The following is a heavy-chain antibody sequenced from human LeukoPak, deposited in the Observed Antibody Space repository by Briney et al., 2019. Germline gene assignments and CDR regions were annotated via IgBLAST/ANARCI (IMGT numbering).Heavy chain of an antibody. CDR1: GGSFSGNY. Sequence: NPSETLSLTCAVYGGSFSGNYWSWIRQPPGKGLEWIGEINDSEYTNYNPSLKSRVTMSVDTSKNQFSLKLSSVTAADTAVYYCAREGGWDDSGVDYWGQGTLVTVSS. J-gene: IGHJ4*02. V-gene: IGHV4-34*01. CDR2: INDSEYT. D-gene: IGHD3-3*01. CDR3: AREGGWDDSGVDY.